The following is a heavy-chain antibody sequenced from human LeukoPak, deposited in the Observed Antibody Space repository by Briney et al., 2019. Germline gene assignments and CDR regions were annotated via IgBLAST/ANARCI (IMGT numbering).Heavy chain of an antibody. D-gene: IGHD4-11*01. CDR3: ARERNTGNYRTVDY. CDR1: GFTVSSNY. CDR2: IYSGGST. Sequence: GGSLRLSCAASGFTVSSNYMSWVRQAPGKGLEWVSVIYSGGSTYYADSVKGRFTISRDTSKSSLYLQMTGLRADDTAIYYCARERNTGNYRTVDYWGQGTLVTVSS. V-gene: IGHV3-53*05. J-gene: IGHJ4*02.